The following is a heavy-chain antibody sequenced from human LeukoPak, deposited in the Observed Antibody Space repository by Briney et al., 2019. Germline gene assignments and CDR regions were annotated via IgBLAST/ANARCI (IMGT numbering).Heavy chain of an antibody. CDR1: VYTFTSYG. CDR3: ARDRGRSYYYYYYMDV. V-gene: IGHV1-18*01. J-gene: IGHJ6*03. CDR2: ISAYNGNT. Sequence: ASVKVSCKASVYTFTSYGISWVRQAPGQGLEWMGWISAYNGNTNYAQTLQGRVTMTTDTSTSTAYMELGSLTSDDTAVYYCARDRGRSYYYYYYMDVWGEGTTVTVSS.